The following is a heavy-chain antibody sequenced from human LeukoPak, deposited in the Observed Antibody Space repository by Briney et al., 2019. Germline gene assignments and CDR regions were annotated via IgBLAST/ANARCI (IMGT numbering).Heavy chain of an antibody. CDR3: ARDRPVYYYDRTGYFDL. Sequence: SQTLSLTCAISGDSVSSNSAAWNWNRQSPSRGLEWLGRTYYRSKWYNDYAVSVKSRITINPDTSKNQFSLQLNSVTPEDTAVYYCARDRPVYYYDRTGYFDLWGRGTLVTVSS. D-gene: IGHD3-22*01. CDR1: GDSVSSNSAA. V-gene: IGHV6-1*01. CDR2: TYYRSKWYN. J-gene: IGHJ2*01.